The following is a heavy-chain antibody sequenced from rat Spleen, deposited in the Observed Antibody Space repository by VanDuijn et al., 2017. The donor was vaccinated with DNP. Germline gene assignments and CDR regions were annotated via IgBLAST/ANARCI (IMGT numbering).Heavy chain of an antibody. CDR1: GYSITSNY. D-gene: IGHD1-4*01. V-gene: IGHV3-1*01. CDR3: ATPLNYPGINWFVY. CDR2: ISYSGTT. J-gene: IGHJ3*01. Sequence: EVQLQESGPGLVKPSQSLSLTCSVTGYSITSNYWGWFRKFPGNKMEWIGHISYSGTTSYHPSLKSRISITRDTSKNQFFLQLSSVTTEDTATYYCATPLNYPGINWFVYWGQGTLVTVSS.